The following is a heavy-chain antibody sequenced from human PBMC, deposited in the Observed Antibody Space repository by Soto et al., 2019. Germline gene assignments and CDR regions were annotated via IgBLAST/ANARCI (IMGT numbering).Heavy chain of an antibody. Sequence: SETLSLTCAVYGGSFSGYYWSWTRQPPGKGLEWIGEINHRGYTTYNPSLKSRVTISVDTSKNQFSLKLSSVTAADTAVYYCARTLDYGHMDVWGKGTTVTVSS. CDR2: INHRGYT. CDR3: ARTLDYGHMDV. V-gene: IGHV4-34*01. D-gene: IGHD3-16*01. CDR1: GGSFSGYY. J-gene: IGHJ6*03.